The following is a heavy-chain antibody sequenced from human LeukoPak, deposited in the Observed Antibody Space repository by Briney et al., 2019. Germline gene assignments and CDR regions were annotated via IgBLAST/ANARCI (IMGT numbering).Heavy chain of an antibody. CDR2: IIPILGIA. D-gene: IGHD4-23*01. CDR1: GGTFSSYT. V-gene: IGHV1-69*04. CDR3: ARDSRTMVVTPPYFDY. J-gene: IGHJ4*02. Sequence: SVKVSCKASGGTFSSYTISWVRQAPGQGLEWMGRIIPILGIANYAQKFQGSVTITADKSTSTAYMELSSLRSEDTAVYYCARDSRTMVVTPPYFDYWGQGTLVTVSS.